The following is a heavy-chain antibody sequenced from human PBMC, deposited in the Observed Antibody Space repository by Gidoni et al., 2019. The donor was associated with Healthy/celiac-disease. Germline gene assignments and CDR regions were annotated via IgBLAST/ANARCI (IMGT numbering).Heavy chain of an antibody. J-gene: IGHJ6*02. Sequence: QVQLVQSGAEVKKPGASVKVSCKASGYTFTSYGISWVRQAPGQGLEWMGWISAYNGNTNYAQKLQGRVTMTTDTSTSTAYMELRSLRSDDTAVYYCARAGSLSTIFGVVEYYYGMDVWGQGTTVTVSS. CDR2: ISAYNGNT. CDR1: GYTFTSYG. D-gene: IGHD3-3*01. CDR3: ARAGSLSTIFGVVEYYYGMDV. V-gene: IGHV1-18*01.